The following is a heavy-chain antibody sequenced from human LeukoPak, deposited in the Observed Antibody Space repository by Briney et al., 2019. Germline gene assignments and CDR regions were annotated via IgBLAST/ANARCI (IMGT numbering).Heavy chain of an antibody. Sequence: GGSLRLSCAASGFTFSDYYMSWIRQAPGKGLEWVSYISSSGSTIYYADSVKGRFTISRDSSKNILYLQMNSLRAEDTAVYYCAKDRCSNGVGCYYYYMDVWGKGTTVTISS. CDR1: GFTFSDYY. J-gene: IGHJ6*03. CDR2: ISSSGSTI. CDR3: AKDRCSNGVGCYYYYMDV. V-gene: IGHV3-11*04. D-gene: IGHD2-8*01.